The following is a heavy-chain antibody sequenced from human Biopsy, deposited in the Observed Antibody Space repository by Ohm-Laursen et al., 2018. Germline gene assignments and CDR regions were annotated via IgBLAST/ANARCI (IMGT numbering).Heavy chain of an antibody. Sequence: ASVKVSCKASGYTFTSFDINWVRQAPGQGLEWMGWMNPNSGNTGYAQKLQGRVTMTSNTSISTAYMELSSLRSEDTAVYYCARDIMNPIGGLVARSDVFDVWGQGTMVTVSS. D-gene: IGHD3-16*02. CDR2: MNPNSGNT. J-gene: IGHJ3*01. CDR1: GYTFTSFD. V-gene: IGHV1-8*01. CDR3: ARDIMNPIGGLVARSDVFDV.